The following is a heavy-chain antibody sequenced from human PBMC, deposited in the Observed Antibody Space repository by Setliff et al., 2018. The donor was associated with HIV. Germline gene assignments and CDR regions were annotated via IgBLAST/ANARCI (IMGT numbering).Heavy chain of an antibody. Sequence: SETLSLTCAVYGGSFSGYYCSWIRQPPGKGLEWIGEINHSGSTNYNPSLKSRVTISVDTSKNQFSLKLSSVTAADTAVYYCAITGVAVAGTFGDYWGQGTLVTVSS. V-gene: IGHV4-34*01. CDR3: AITGVAVAGTFGDY. D-gene: IGHD6-19*01. CDR1: GGSFSGYY. J-gene: IGHJ4*02. CDR2: INHSGST.